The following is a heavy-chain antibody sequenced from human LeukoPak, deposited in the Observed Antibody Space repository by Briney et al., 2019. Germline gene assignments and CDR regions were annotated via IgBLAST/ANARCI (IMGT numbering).Heavy chain of an antibody. CDR2: IRYDGSNK. J-gene: IGHJ4*02. CDR3: AKGRCSSTSCYTIGYGSGSYFDY. D-gene: IGHD2-2*02. Sequence: GGSLRLSCAASGFTFSSYGMHWVRQAPGKGLEWVAFIRYDGSNKYYADSVKGRFTISRDNSKNTLYLQMNSLRAEDTAVYYCAKGRCSSTSCYTIGYGSGSYFDYWGQGTLVTVSS. V-gene: IGHV3-30*02. CDR1: GFTFSSYG.